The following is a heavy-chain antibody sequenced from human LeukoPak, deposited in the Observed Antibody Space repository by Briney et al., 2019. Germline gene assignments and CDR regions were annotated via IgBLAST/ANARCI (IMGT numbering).Heavy chain of an antibody. Sequence: GGSLRLSCAASGFTFSSYSMNWVRQAPGKGLEWVSSISSSSSYIYYADSVKGRFTISRDNAKNSLYLQMNSLRAEDTAVYYCARFSGSYYNPLDYWGQGTLVTVAS. D-gene: IGHD3-10*01. V-gene: IGHV3-21*01. CDR1: GFTFSSYS. CDR2: ISSSSSYI. J-gene: IGHJ4*02. CDR3: ARFSGSYYNPLDY.